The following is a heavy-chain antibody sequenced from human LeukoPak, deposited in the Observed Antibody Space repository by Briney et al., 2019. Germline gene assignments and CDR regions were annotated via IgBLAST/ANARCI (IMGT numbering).Heavy chain of an antibody. D-gene: IGHD6-19*01. CDR2: INPSGGST. J-gene: IGHJ4*02. Sequence: ASVKASCKASGYTFTSYYMHWVRQAPGQGLEWMGIINPSGGSTSYAQKFQGRVTLTTDTTTSTAYMELRSLRSDDTAIYYCARDYSSGWYSVDYWGQGTLITVSS. CDR1: GYTFTSYY. V-gene: IGHV1-46*01. CDR3: ARDYSSGWYSVDY.